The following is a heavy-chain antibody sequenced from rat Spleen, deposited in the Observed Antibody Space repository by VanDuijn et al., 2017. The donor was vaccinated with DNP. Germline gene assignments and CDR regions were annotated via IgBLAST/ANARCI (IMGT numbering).Heavy chain of an antibody. CDR2: IGGDGNT. D-gene: IGHD5-1*01. Sequence: QVQLKESGPVLVQASETLSLTCTVSGFSLTNYGVIWVRQSPGKGLEWMGIIGGDGNTDYNSALKSRLSINRDTSKSQVFLKMNSLQTDDTAIYYCTRESWGHVMDGWGQGASVTVSS. CDR3: TRESWGHVMDG. J-gene: IGHJ4*01. CDR1: GFSLTNYG. V-gene: IGHV2S75*01.